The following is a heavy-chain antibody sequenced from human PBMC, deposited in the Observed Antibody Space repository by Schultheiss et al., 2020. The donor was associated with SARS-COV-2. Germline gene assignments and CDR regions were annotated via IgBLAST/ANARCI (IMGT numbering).Heavy chain of an antibody. Sequence: GGSLRLSCAGSGFTFSDYYMSWIRQAPGKGLEWVAVIWYDGSNKYYADSVKGRFTISRDNSKNTLNLQMNSLRAEDTAVYYCAREDYGDYGVVDYWGQGTLVTVSS. CDR3: AREDYGDYGVVDY. J-gene: IGHJ4*02. CDR2: IWYDGSNK. CDR1: GFTFSDYY. V-gene: IGHV3-33*08. D-gene: IGHD4-17*01.